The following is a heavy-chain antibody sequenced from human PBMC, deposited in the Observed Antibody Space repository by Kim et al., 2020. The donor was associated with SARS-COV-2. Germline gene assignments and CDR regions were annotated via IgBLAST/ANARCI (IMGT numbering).Heavy chain of an antibody. D-gene: IGHD2-2*01. V-gene: IGHV5-51*01. CDR2: IYPGDSDT. J-gene: IGHJ6*02. CDR3: ARFVAVVPAAMSYYYGMDV. Sequence: GESLKISCKGSGYSFTSYWIGWVRQMPGKGLEWMGIIYPGDSDTRYSPSFQGQVTISADKSISTAYLQWSSLKASDTAMYYCARFVAVVPAAMSYYYGMDVWGQGTTVTVSS. CDR1: GYSFTSYW.